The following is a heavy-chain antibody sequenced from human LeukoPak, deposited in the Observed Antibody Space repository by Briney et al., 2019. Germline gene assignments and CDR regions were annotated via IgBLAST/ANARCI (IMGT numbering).Heavy chain of an antibody. CDR2: INPNSGGA. CDR3: ARDPGGH. CDR1: GYSFTRYA. J-gene: IGHJ4*02. D-gene: IGHD2-15*01. V-gene: IGHV1-2*06. Sequence: ASVKVSCKAFGYSFTRYAMHWVRQAPGQRLEWMGRINPNSGGANYAQKFQGRVTMTRDTSISTAYMELSRLRSDDTAVYYCARDPGGHWGQGTLVTVSS.